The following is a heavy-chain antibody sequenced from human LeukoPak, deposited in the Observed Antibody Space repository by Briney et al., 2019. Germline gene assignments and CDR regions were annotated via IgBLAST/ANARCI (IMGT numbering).Heavy chain of an antibody. CDR1: GGTFSSYA. CDR3: ARVGPLYYDSSGDSDY. J-gene: IGHJ4*02. CDR2: IIPIFGTA. D-gene: IGHD3-22*01. Sequence: GASVKVSCKASGGTFSSYAISGVRQAPGQGLEWMGGIIPIFGTANYAQKFQGRVTITADKSTSPAYMDLSSLRSEDTAVYYCARVGPLYYDSSGDSDYWGQGTLVTVSS. V-gene: IGHV1-69*06.